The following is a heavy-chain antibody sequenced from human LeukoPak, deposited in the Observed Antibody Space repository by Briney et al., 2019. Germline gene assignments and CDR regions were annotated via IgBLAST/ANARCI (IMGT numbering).Heavy chain of an antibody. D-gene: IGHD3-9*01. CDR2: IRSKANNYAT. CDR1: GFTFSGSA. Sequence: GGSLRLSCAASGFTFSGSAMHWVRQASGKGLEWVGRIRSKANNYATAYAASVKGRFTISRDDSKSMSYLQMNSLKTEDTALYYCVTDFDWGLHHWGQGTLVTVSS. V-gene: IGHV3-73*01. CDR3: VTDFDWGLHH. J-gene: IGHJ5*02.